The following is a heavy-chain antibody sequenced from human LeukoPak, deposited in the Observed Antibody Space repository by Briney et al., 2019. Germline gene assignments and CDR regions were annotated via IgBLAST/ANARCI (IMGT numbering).Heavy chain of an antibody. CDR1: GGTFSSYA. D-gene: IGHD1-26*01. J-gene: IGHJ4*02. V-gene: IGHV1-3*01. CDR3: ARGWELLNFDY. CDR2: INAGNGNT. Sequence: ASVKVSCKASGGTFSSYAISWVRQAPGQRLEWMGWINAGNGNTKYSQKFQGRVTITRDTSASTAYMELSSLRSEDTAVYYCARGWELLNFDYWGQGTLVTVSS.